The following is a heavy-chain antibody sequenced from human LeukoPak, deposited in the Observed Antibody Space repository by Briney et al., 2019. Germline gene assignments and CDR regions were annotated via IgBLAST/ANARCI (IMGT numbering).Heavy chain of an antibody. CDR1: GYTFTSYG. CDR2: IIPIFGTA. J-gene: IGHJ6*03. CDR3: ARGIAARGDVYYYYMDV. D-gene: IGHD6-6*01. V-gene: IGHV1-69*05. Sequence: ASVKVSCKASGYTFTSYGISWVRQAPGQGLEWMGGIIPIFGTANYAQKFQGRVTITTDESTSTAYMELSSLRSEDTAVYYCARGIAARGDVYYYYMDVWGKGTTVTVSS.